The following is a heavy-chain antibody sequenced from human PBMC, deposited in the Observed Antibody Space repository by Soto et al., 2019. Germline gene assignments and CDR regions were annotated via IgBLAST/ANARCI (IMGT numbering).Heavy chain of an antibody. CDR2: ISGSGGST. D-gene: IGHD6-13*01. CDR1: GVTFSSYA. V-gene: IGHV3-23*01. J-gene: IGHJ4*02. Sequence: PGGSLRLSCAASGVTFSSYAMSWVRQAPGKGLEWVSAISGSGGSTYYADSVKGRFTISRDNSKNTLYLQMNSLRAEDTAVYYCAVGVYSSSWYELFDYWGQGTLVTVSS. CDR3: AVGVYSSSWYELFDY.